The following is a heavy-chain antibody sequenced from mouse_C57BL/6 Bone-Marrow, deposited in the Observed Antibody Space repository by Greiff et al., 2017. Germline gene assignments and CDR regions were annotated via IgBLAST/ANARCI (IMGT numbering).Heavy chain of an antibody. CDR3: ARVYGNSYYFDY. Sequence: ESGPGLVKPSQSLSLTCSVTGYSITSGYYWNWIRQFPGNKLEWMGYISYDGSNNYNPSLKNRISITRDTSKNQFFLKLNSVTTEDTATYYCARVYGNSYYFDYWGQGTTLTVSS. CDR1: GYSITSGYY. D-gene: IGHD2-1*01. J-gene: IGHJ2*01. V-gene: IGHV3-6*01. CDR2: ISYDGSN.